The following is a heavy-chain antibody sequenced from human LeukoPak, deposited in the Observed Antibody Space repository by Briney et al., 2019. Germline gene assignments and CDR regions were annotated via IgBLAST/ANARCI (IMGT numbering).Heavy chain of an antibody. J-gene: IGHJ5*02. CDR1: GGSFSGYY. CDR3: ARAYYSTSWFPH. V-gene: IGHV4-34*01. D-gene: IGHD3-10*01. Sequence: SETLSLTCAVYGGSFSGYYWSRIRQPPGKGLEWIGEISHSGSTNYNPSLKSRVTISVDTSKSQFSLKLSSVTAADTAVYYCARAYYSTSWFPHWGQGALVTVSS. CDR2: ISHSGST.